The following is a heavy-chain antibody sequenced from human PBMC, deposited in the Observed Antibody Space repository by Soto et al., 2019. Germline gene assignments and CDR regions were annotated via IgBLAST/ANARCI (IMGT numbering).Heavy chain of an antibody. D-gene: IGHD4-4*01. Sequence: GESLKISCKGSGYSFTSYWIGWVRQMPGQGLEWMGIIYPGDSDTRYSPSFQGQVTISADKSISTAYLQWSSLKASDTAMYYCARHPDYSNYPYGMDVWGQGTTVTVSS. V-gene: IGHV5-51*01. CDR1: GYSFTSYW. CDR3: ARHPDYSNYPYGMDV. J-gene: IGHJ6*02. CDR2: IYPGDSDT.